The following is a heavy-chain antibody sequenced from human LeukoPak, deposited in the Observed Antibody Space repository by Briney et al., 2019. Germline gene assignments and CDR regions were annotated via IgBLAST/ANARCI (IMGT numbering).Heavy chain of an antibody. CDR1: GFTFSSYG. CDR2: IRYDGSNK. D-gene: IGHD3-3*01. J-gene: IGHJ3*02. V-gene: IGHV3-30*02. CDR3: AKDRPLRFLEWLSDDAFDI. Sequence: PGGSLRLSCAASGFTFSSYGMHWVRQAPGKGLEGVAFIRYDGSNKYYADSVKGRFTISRDSSKNTLYLQMNSLRAEDTAVYYCAKDRPLRFLEWLSDDAFDIWGQGTMVTVSS.